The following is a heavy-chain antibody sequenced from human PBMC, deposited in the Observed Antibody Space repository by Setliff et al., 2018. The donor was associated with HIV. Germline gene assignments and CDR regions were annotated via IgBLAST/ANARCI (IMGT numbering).Heavy chain of an antibody. CDR2: IYTSGST. D-gene: IGHD6-19*01. V-gene: IGHV4-39*07. CDR3: ASSSGWYGAAQFDP. CDR1: GGSISSSSYY. J-gene: IGHJ5*02. Sequence: SETLSLTCTVSGGSISSSSYYWGWIRQPPGKGLEWIGRIYTSGSTNYNPSLKSRVTISVDTSKNQFSLKLRSVTAADTAVYYCASSSGWYGAAQFDPWGQGTRVTVSS.